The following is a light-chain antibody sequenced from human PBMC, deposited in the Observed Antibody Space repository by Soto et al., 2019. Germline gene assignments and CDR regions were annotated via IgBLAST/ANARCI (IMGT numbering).Light chain of an antibody. CDR3: SSYTSSNTPYV. J-gene: IGLJ1*01. Sequence: QSVLTQPASVSGSPGQSITISCTGSSSDIGDYNFVSWYQYHPGIAPKLMIYGVTNRPSGVSHRFSGSKSGNTASLTISGLQIEDAADYYCSSYTSSNTPYVFGSGTKVTVL. CDR1: SSDIGDYNF. CDR2: GVT. V-gene: IGLV2-14*03.